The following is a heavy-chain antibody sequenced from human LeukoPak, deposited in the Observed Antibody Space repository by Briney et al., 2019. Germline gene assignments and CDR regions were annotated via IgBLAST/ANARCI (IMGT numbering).Heavy chain of an antibody. Sequence: SETLSLTCTVSGGSISSYYWSWIRQPPGKGLEWIGYIYYSGSINYNPSLKSRVTISVDTSKNQFSLKLSSVTAADTAVYYCARIGVTDYWGQGTLVTVSS. J-gene: IGHJ4*02. V-gene: IGHV4-59*12. CDR2: IYYSGSI. CDR1: GGSISSYY. CDR3: ARIGVTDY. D-gene: IGHD2-21*02.